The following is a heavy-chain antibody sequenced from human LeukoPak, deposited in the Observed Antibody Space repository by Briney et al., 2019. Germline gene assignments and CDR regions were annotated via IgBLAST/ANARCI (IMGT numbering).Heavy chain of an antibody. D-gene: IGHD1-7*01. CDR3: AKDADNWKYGADY. CDR2: IKEDGSEK. V-gene: IGHV3-7*03. Sequence: GGSLRLSCAASEFTFSRYWMSWVRQAPGKGLEWVANIKEDGSEKNYVGSVKGRFTISRDNSKNTLYLQMNSLRTDDTAVYYCAKDADNWKYGADYWGQGTLVTVSS. CDR1: EFTFSRYW. J-gene: IGHJ4*02.